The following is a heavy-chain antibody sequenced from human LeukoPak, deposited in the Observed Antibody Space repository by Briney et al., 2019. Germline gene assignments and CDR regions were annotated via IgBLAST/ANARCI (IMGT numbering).Heavy chain of an antibody. V-gene: IGHV4-59*01. CDR1: GGSISSYY. CDR2: IYYSGST. CDR3: ARGDDYKSTLFDY. J-gene: IGHJ4*02. Sequence: SETLSLTCTVSGGSISSYYWNWIRQPPGKGLEWIGYIYYSGSTNYNPSLKSRVTISVDTSKNQFSLKLSSATATDTAMYYCARGDDYKSTLFDYWGQGTLVTVSS. D-gene: IGHD5-12*01.